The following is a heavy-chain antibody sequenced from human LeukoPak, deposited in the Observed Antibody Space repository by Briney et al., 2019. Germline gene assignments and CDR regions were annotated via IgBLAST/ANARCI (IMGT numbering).Heavy chain of an antibody. CDR1: GFTFSSYE. V-gene: IGHV3-48*03. CDR3: ARVLAAATNDY. J-gene: IGHJ4*02. CDR2: ISSSGSTI. D-gene: IGHD6-13*01. Sequence: PGGSLRLSCAASGFTFSSYEMNWVRQAPGKGLEWVSYISSSGSTIYYADSVKGRFTISRDNAKNSLYLQMNSLRSDDTAVYYCARVLAAATNDYWGQGTLVIVSS.